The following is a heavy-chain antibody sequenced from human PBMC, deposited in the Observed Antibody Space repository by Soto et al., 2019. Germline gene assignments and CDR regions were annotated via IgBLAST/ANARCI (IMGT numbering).Heavy chain of an antibody. CDR1: GFTFNDYP. CDR3: ARLPGPLVAVLYIYPLDGREAMSDVDV. Sequence: QMQLVESGGGVVQPGGSLRLSCAASGFTFNDYPMHWVRQAPGKGLEWVAVVSFDGSNKYYADSVKGRFTISKDNSKNTLYLQMNSLRREDTAVYYCARLPGPLVAVLYIYPLDGREAMSDVDVW. V-gene: IGHV3-30-3*01. D-gene: IGHD6-19*01. CDR2: VSFDGSNK. J-gene: IGHJ6*01.